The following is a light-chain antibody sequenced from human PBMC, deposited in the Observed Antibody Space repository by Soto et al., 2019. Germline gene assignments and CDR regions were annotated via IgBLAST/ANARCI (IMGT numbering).Light chain of an antibody. CDR2: GAS. CDR1: QSVSSSY. Sequence: EIVLTQSPGTLSLSPGERATLSCRASQSVSSSYFAWYQQKPGQAPRLAIFGASNSATGIPDRFSGSGSGRDFTHTIRRPEPEDFAVYYWQQYGNSPRRWRFGPGTKGEIK. CDR3: QQYGNSPRRWR. J-gene: IGKJ1*01. V-gene: IGKV3-20*01.